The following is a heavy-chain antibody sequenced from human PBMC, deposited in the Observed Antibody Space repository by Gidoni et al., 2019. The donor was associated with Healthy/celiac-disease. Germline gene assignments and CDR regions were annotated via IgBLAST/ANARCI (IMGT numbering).Heavy chain of an antibody. CDR1: GFTFSSYA. CDR3: AKDATVTDAFDI. D-gene: IGHD4-17*01. J-gene: IGHJ3*02. Sequence: EVPLLESGGGLVPPGGSRRLSWPGPGFTFSSYAMSWVRQAPGKGLEWVSAISGSGGSTYYADSVKGRFTISRDNSKNTLYLQMNSLRAEATAVYYCAKDATVTDAFDIWGQGTMVTVSS. V-gene: IGHV3-23*01. CDR2: ISGSGGST.